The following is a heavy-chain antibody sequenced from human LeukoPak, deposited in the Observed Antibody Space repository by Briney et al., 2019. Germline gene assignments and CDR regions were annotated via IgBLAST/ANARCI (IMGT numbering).Heavy chain of an antibody. CDR3: ARYSYGGFYFDY. CDR1: GGSVSSGDYH. V-gene: IGHV4-61*08. CDR2: IYYSGST. D-gene: IGHD5-18*01. Sequence: SQTLSLTCSVSGGSVSSGDYHWSWIRQPPGKGLEWIGYIYYSGSTNYNPSLKSRVTISLDTSKNQFSLKLSSVTAADTAVYYCARYSYGGFYFDYWGQGTLVTVSS. J-gene: IGHJ4*02.